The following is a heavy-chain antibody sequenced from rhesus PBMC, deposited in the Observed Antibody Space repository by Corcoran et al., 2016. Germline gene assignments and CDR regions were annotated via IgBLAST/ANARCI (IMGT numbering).Heavy chain of an antibody. V-gene: IGHV4-127*01. CDR3: ATDRDYHFAY. D-gene: IGHD4-11*01. CDR1: GYSISSGYG. J-gene: IGHJ4*01. Sequence: QVQLQESGPGLVKPSETLSLTCAVSGYSISSGYGWGWIRQPPGKGLEWNGQLNGGSASSYSTPSLKSRVTVSKDTSKNQFSLKLSSVTAADTAMYYCATDRDYHFAYWGQGVLVTVSS. CDR2: LNGGSASS.